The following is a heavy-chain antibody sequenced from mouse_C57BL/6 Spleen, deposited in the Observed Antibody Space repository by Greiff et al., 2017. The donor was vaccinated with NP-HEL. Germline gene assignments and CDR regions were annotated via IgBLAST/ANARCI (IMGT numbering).Heavy chain of an antibody. CDR2: IDPENGDT. CDR3: TMGDYGNFL. D-gene: IGHD2-1*01. J-gene: IGHJ3*01. V-gene: IGHV14-4*01. CDR1: GFNIKDDY. Sequence: VQLQQSGAELVRPGASVKLSCTASGFNIKDDYMHWVKQRPEQGLEWIGWIDPENGDTEYASKFQGKATITADTSSNTAYLQLSSLTSEDTAVYYCTMGDYGNFLWGQGTLVTVSA.